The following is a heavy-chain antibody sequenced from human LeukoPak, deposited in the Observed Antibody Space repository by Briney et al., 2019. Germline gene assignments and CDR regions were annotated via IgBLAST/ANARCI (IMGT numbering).Heavy chain of an antibody. CDR3: ARGYYGSGSYRAFDC. V-gene: IGHV1-46*01. Sequence: ASVKVSCKASGYTFTSYYMHWVRQVPGQGLEWMGILNPSGGSPSYAQKFQGRVTMTGDTSTSTVYMELSSLRSEDTAVYYCARGYYGSGSYRAFDCWGQGTLVTVSS. J-gene: IGHJ4*02. CDR1: GYTFTSYY. CDR2: LNPSGGSP. D-gene: IGHD3-10*01.